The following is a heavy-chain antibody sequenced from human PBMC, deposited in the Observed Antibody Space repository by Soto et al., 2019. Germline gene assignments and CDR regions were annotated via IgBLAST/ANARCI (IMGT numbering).Heavy chain of an antibody. V-gene: IGHV3-11*06. J-gene: IGHJ5*02. D-gene: IGHD2-15*01. CDR3: VRGGGGGLFDP. CDR1: GFTFGDSY. CDR2: ISPGSRYP. Sequence: QVQLVESGGGLVPPGGSLRLSCAGSGFTFGDSYMSWIRQAPGMGLEWLSYISPGSRYPAYADSVKGRFTISRDNARRSLFLQMTSLTAEDTAMYYCVRGGGGGLFDPWGQGTMVTVSS.